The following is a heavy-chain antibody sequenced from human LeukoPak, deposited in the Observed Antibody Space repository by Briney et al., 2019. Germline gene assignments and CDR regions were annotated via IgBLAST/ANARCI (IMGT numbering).Heavy chain of an antibody. Sequence: GGSLRLSCAASVFTVSSNYMSWVPQAPGKGLKWVSVIYSGGSTYYADSVKGRFTISRDNSKNTLYLQMNSLGAEDTAVYYCARVNPSQRLGELSFDYWGQGTLVTVSS. D-gene: IGHD3-16*02. CDR2: IYSGGST. V-gene: IGHV3-53*01. CDR1: VFTVSSNY. J-gene: IGHJ4*02. CDR3: ARVNPSQRLGELSFDY.